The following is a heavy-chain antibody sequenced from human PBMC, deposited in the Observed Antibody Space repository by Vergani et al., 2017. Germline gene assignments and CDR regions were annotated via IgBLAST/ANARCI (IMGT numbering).Heavy chain of an antibody. J-gene: IGHJ4*02. CDR1: GGSISSYY. V-gene: IGHV4-59*01. CDR2: IYYSGST. Sequence: QVQLQQWGAGLLKPSETLSLTCTVSGGSISSYYWSWIRQPPGKGLEWIGYIYYSGSTNYNPSLKSQVTISVDKSKNQFSLKLSSVTAADTAVYYCARGNGDYFDYWGRGTLVTVSS. D-gene: IGHD1-1*01. CDR3: ARGNGDYFDY.